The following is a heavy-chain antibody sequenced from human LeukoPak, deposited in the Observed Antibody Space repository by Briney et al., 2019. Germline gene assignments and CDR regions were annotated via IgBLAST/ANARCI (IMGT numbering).Heavy chain of an antibody. V-gene: IGHV3-74*03. CDR3: VKSPGTAAGNWFDP. D-gene: IGHD6-25*01. CDR2: INSDGSST. Sequence: GRCLRPACAPSGFTFSNYWIHCVSQAPGKGLVWVSYINSDGSSTTYADSVKGRFTISRDNSKNTLYLQMSTLRDEDTAVYYCVKSPGTAAGNWFDPWGQGTLVTVSS. CDR1: GFTFSNYW. J-gene: IGHJ5*02.